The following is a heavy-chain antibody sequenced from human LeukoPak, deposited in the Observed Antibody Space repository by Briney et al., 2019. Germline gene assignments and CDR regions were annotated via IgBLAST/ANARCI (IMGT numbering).Heavy chain of an antibody. CDR1: GGSITTTNY. V-gene: IGHV4-4*02. Sequence: PSETLSLTCGVSGGSITTTNYWSWVRQPPGGGLEWIGEISLAGRTRYNPSLQSRVHISIDESKNHLYLNLASVTAANTAVYYCSRESGPFCPFGHWGQGTLVAVTS. J-gene: IGHJ4*02. D-gene: IGHD1-26*01. CDR3: SRESGPFCPFGH. CDR2: ISLAGRT.